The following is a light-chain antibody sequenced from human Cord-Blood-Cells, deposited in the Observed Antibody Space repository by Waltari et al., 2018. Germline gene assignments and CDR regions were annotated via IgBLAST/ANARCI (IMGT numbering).Light chain of an antibody. J-gene: IGLJ2*01. Sequence: QSALTQPASVSGSPGQSITISCTGTRSDVGSYNLVSWYQPHPGKAPKLMIYEVSKRPSGVSNRFSGSKSGNTASLTISGLQAEDEADYYCCSYAGSSTVVFGGGTKLTVL. CDR1: RSDVGSYNL. CDR3: CSYAGSSTVV. CDR2: EVS. V-gene: IGLV2-23*02.